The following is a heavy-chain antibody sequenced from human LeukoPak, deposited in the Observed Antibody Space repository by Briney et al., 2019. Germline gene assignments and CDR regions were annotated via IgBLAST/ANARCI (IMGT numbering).Heavy chain of an antibody. CDR1: GFTFSSYA. V-gene: IGHV3-23*01. D-gene: IGHD3-22*01. J-gene: IGHJ4*02. CDR3: AKDPYDSSGYYFPRHYYFDY. CDR2: ISGSGGST. Sequence: PGGSLRLSCAASGFTFSSYAMSWVRQAPGKGLEWVSAISGSGGSTYYADSVKGRFTISRDSSKNTLYLQMNSLRAEDTAVYYCAKDPYDSSGYYFPRHYYFDYWGQGTLVTVSS.